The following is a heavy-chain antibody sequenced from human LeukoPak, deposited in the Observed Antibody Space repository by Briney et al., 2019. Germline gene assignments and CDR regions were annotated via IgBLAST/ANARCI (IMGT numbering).Heavy chain of an antibody. CDR3: ARGDYYDSSGYGEYFQH. J-gene: IGHJ1*01. CDR1: GGTFSSYA. Sequence: SVKVSCKASGGTFSSYAISWVRQAPGQGLEWMGRIIPILGIANYAQKFQGRVTITADKSTSTAYMGLSSLRSEDTAVYYCARGDYYDSSGYGEYFQHWGQGTLVTVSS. CDR2: IIPILGIA. V-gene: IGHV1-69*04. D-gene: IGHD3-22*01.